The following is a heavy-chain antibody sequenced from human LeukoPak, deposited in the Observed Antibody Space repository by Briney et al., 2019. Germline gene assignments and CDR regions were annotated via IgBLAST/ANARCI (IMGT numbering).Heavy chain of an antibody. J-gene: IGHJ4*02. CDR3: ATRNYDILTAWLHYLDY. Sequence: GGSLRLSCAASGFTFSSYSMNWVRQAPGKGLEWVSAISGSGGSTYYADSVKGRFTISRGNSKNTLYLQMNSLRAEDTAVYYCATRNYDILTAWLHYLDYWGQGTLVTVSS. D-gene: IGHD3-9*01. CDR2: ISGSGGST. CDR1: GFTFSSYS. V-gene: IGHV3-23*01.